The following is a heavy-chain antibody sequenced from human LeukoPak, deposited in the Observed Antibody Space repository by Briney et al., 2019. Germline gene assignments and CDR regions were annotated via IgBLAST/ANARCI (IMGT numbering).Heavy chain of an antibody. CDR2: IYHSGST. J-gene: IGHJ4*02. V-gene: IGHV4-38-2*02. Sequence: SETLSLTCTVSGYSISSGYYWGWIRQPPGKGLEWIGSIYHSGSTYYNPSLKSRVTISVDTSKNQFSLKLSSVTAADTAVYYCAREFGSAAAGPYYFDYWGQGTLVTVSS. CDR3: AREFGSAAAGPYYFDY. D-gene: IGHD6-13*01. CDR1: GYSISSGYY.